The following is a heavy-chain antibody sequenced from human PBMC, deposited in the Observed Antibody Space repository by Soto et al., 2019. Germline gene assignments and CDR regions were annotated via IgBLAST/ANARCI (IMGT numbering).Heavy chain of an antibody. D-gene: IGHD1-1*01. CDR3: ARTRLEGWFDP. V-gene: IGHV4-59*01. CDR2: IYYSGST. J-gene: IGHJ5*02. Sequence: SETLSLTCTVSGGSISSYYWSWIRQPPGKGLEWIGYIYYSGSTNYNPSLKSRVTISVDMSKNQFSLKLSSVTAADTAVYYCARTRLEGWFDPWGQGTLVTVSS. CDR1: GGSISSYY.